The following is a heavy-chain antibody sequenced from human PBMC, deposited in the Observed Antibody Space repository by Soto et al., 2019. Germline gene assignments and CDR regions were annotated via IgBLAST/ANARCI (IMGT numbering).Heavy chain of an antibody. D-gene: IGHD1-1*01. CDR3: GRDGDSAGTDAEHYYMDV. J-gene: IGHJ6*03. Sequence: GGSLRLSCSASGFTFSSYAMHWVRQAPGKGLEYVSAISSNGGSTYYADSVKGRFTISRDNSKNTLYLQMSSLRAEDTAVYYCGRDGDSAGTDAEHYYMDVWGKGTTVTVSS. CDR2: ISSNGGST. CDR1: GFTFSSYA. V-gene: IGHV3-64D*08.